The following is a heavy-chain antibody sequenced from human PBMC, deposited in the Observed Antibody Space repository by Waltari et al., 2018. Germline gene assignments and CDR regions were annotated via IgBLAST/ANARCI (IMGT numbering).Heavy chain of an antibody. CDR3: ARDRKGCSSTSCRYNWFDP. V-gene: IGHV1-69*08. J-gene: IGHJ5*02. Sequence: QVQLVQSGAEVKKPGSSVKVSCKASGGTFSSYAISWVRQAPGQGLEWMGRIIPIFGTANYAQKFQGRVTITADKSTSTAYMELSSLRSEDTAVYYCARDRKGCSSTSCRYNWFDPWGQGTLVTVSS. CDR2: IIPIFGTA. D-gene: IGHD2-2*01. CDR1: GGTFSSYA.